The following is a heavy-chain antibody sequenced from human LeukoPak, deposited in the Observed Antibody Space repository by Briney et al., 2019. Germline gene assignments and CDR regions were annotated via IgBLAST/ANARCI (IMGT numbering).Heavy chain of an antibody. Sequence: GGSLRLSCAASGFTFSRYGMHWVRQSPGKGLQWVAAIWYDGTNTYYEDSVKGRFTISRDNSKNTLYLQMNSLRAEDTAVYYCARDHCSSTSCYWFDPWGQGTLVTVSS. V-gene: IGHV3-33*01. CDR1: GFTFSRYG. CDR2: IWYDGTNT. D-gene: IGHD2-2*01. CDR3: ARDHCSSTSCYWFDP. J-gene: IGHJ5*02.